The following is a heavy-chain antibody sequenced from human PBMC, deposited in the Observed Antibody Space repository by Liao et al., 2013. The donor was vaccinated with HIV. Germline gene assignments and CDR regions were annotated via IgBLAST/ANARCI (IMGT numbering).Heavy chain of an antibody. CDR3: ARTDQYYDFWNGYENWFDP. V-gene: IGHV4-4*07. CDR2: IYSSGSA. Sequence: QVRLQEPGPGLVKPSETLSLTCTVSGGSIGTYFWSWLRQPAGKRLEWIGRIYSSGSANYNPSLKSRVTMSVDTSKNQFSLKLSSVTAADTAVYYCARTDQYYDFWNGYENWFDPWAREPWSPSPQ. CDR1: GGSIGTYF. J-gene: IGHJ5*02. D-gene: IGHD3-3*01.